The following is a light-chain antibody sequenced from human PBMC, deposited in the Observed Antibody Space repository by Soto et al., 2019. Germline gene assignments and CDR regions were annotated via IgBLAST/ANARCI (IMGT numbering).Light chain of an antibody. CDR3: SSFAGSRVLV. CDR2: EVS. Sequence: QSALTQPPSASGSPGQSVTISCTGTSSDVGGYNYVSWYQQHPGKAPKLMIYEVSKRPSGVPDRFSGSKSGNTASLTVSGLQAEDEAVYYCSSFAGSRVLVLGGGTKVTVL. J-gene: IGLJ2*01. V-gene: IGLV2-8*01. CDR1: SSDVGGYNY.